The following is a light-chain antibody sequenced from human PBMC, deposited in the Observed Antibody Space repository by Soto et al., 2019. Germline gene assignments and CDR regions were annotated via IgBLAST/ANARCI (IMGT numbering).Light chain of an antibody. Sequence: QAVLTQPPSVSGAPGQRVTISCTVATSNVGADFDVHWYQQLPGTAPRLLVYLNNNRPSGVPDRFSGSKSGTSASLAITGLQPEDEADYYCQSYAGGHLLFGGGTKVTVL. J-gene: IGLJ2*01. CDR2: LNN. V-gene: IGLV1-40*01. CDR3: QSYAGGHLL. CDR1: TSNVGADFD.